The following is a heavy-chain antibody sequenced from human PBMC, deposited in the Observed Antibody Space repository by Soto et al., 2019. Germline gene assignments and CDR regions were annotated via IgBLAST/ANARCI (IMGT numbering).Heavy chain of an antibody. CDR2: ISSTTNTI. D-gene: IGHD6-19*01. CDR3: ARAGAFDI. J-gene: IGHJ3*02. CDR1: GFTFSSYS. Sequence: EVQLVESGGGLVQPGGSLRLSCTASGFTFSSYSMNWVRQTPGKGLEWVSYISSTTNTIYYADSVKGRCNISRDNANISLYLQMNSLRDEDTAMYYCARAGAFDIWGQGTIVTVSS. V-gene: IGHV3-48*02.